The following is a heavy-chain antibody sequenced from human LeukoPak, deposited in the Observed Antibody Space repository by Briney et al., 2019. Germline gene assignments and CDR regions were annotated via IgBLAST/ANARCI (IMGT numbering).Heavy chain of an antibody. V-gene: IGHV3-30-3*01. Sequence: GGSLRLSCAASGFTFSSYAMHWVRQAPGKGLEWVAVISYDGSNKYYADSVKGRFTISRGNSKNTLYLQMNSLRAEDTAVYYCARDRKDIVVVPAAIQGYYFDYWGQGTLVTVSS. CDR3: ARDRKDIVVVPAAIQGYYFDY. CDR2: ISYDGSNK. CDR1: GFTFSSYA. D-gene: IGHD2-2*02. J-gene: IGHJ4*02.